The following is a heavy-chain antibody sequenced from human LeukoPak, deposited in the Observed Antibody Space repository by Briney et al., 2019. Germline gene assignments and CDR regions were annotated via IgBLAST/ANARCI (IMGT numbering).Heavy chain of an antibody. D-gene: IGHD5-18*01. J-gene: IGHJ4*02. CDR1: GYTFTGYY. Sequence: ASVKVSCKASGYTFTGYYMHWVRQAPGQGLEWMGWINPNSGGTNYAQKFQGRVTMTRDTSISTAYMELSRLRSDDTAVYYCARDSAPGDTYGLLGIDSWGQGALVTVSS. CDR2: INPNSGGT. V-gene: IGHV1-2*02. CDR3: ARDSAPGDTYGLLGIDS.